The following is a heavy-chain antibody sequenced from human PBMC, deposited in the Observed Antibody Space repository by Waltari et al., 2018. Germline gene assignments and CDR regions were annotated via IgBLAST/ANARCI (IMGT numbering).Heavy chain of an antibody. CDR1: GYSFTSYW. V-gene: IGHV5-51*01. CDR2: IYPGDSDT. Sequence: EVQLVQSGAEVKQPGESLKISCKGSGYSFTSYWIGWVRPLPGKGLEWMGIIYPGDSDTRYSPSFQGQVTISADKSISTAYLQWSSLKASDTAMYYCARLGVDWDWNRPYYFDYWGQGTLVTVSS. J-gene: IGHJ4*02. CDR3: ARLGVDWDWNRPYYFDY. D-gene: IGHD1-1*01.